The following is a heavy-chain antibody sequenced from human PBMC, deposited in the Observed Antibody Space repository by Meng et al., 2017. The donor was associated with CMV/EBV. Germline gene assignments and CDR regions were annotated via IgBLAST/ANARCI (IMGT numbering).Heavy chain of an antibody. CDR1: VGTFSSYA. CDR2: IIPILGIA. V-gene: IGHV1-69*10. CDR3: AADYCGGDCYAGTKFDY. Sequence: SVQVSCQASVGTFSSYAISWVRQAPGQGLEWMGGIIPILGIANYAQKFQGRVTITADKSTCTAYMELSSLRSEDTAVYYCAADYCGGDCYAGTKFDYWGQGTLVTVSS. D-gene: IGHD2-21*01. J-gene: IGHJ4*02.